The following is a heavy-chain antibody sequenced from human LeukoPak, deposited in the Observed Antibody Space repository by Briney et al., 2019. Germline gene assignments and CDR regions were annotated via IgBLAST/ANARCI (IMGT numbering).Heavy chain of an antibody. V-gene: IGHV3-30*04. J-gene: IGHJ6*04. Sequence: GRSLRLSCAASGFTFSSYAMHWVRQAPGKGLEWVAVISYDGSNKYYADSMKGRFTISRDNSKNTLYLQMNSLRAEDTAVYYCARDHRRSYGMDVWGKGTTVTVSS. CDR2: ISYDGSNK. CDR1: GFTFSSYA. CDR3: ARDHRRSYGMDV.